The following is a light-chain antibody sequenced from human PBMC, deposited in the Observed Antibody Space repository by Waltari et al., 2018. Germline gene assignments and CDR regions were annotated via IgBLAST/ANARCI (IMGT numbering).Light chain of an antibody. CDR3: QHFSTYST. CDR1: QTMSNW. Sequence: DIQMTQSPSTLSASVGDTVTITCRASQTMSNWLAWYQQKPGKAPKVLIYKASNLQSGVPSRFSGSVSGTEFPLTISSLQPDDFATYYCQHFSTYSTFGQGTKVEIK. V-gene: IGKV1-5*03. CDR2: KAS. J-gene: IGKJ1*01.